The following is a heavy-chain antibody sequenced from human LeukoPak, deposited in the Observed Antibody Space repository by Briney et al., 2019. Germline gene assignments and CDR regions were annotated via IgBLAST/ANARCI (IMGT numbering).Heavy chain of an antibody. D-gene: IGHD6-13*01. CDR3: ARQIASAGTAGFDF. CDR1: GGSISSYY. J-gene: IGHJ4*02. V-gene: IGHV4-4*07. CDR2: IYSTGST. Sequence: PSETLSLTCTVSGGSISSYYWSWIRQPAGKGLEWIGRIYSTGSTNYNPSLKSRVTMSVDTSKNQFPMRLRSVTAADTAVYYCARQIASAGTAGFDFWGQGALVTVSS.